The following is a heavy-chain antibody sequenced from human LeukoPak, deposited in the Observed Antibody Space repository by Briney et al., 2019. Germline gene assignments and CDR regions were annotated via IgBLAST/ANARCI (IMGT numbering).Heavy chain of an antibody. J-gene: IGHJ6*02. Sequence: PSETLSLTCTVSGGSISSGGYYWSWIRQHPGKGLEWIGYIYYSGSTYYNPSLKGRVTISVDTSKNQFSLKLSSVTAADTAVYYCARDEVGYYGMDVWGQGTTVTVSS. CDR2: IYYSGST. V-gene: IGHV4-31*03. CDR3: ARDEVGYYGMDV. CDR1: GGSISSGGYY.